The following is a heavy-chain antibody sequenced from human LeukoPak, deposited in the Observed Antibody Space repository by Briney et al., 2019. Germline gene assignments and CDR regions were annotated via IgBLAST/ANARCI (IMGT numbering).Heavy chain of an antibody. Sequence: PGGSLRLSCAASGFTFSNYNMNWVRQAPGKGLEWVSSLSSSSSNALYADSVKGRFIISSDNAKNSLYLLMYSLRAEDTAVYYCARHYSSGWYGMDVWGQGTTVTVSS. CDR2: LSSSSSNA. V-gene: IGHV3-21*01. J-gene: IGHJ6*02. CDR3: ARHYSSGWYGMDV. CDR1: GFTFSNYN. D-gene: IGHD6-19*01.